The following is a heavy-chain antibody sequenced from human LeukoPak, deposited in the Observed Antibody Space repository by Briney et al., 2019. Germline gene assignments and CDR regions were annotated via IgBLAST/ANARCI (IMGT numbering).Heavy chain of an antibody. Sequence: SETLSLTCTVSGGSISSYYWSWIRQPPGKGLEWIGYIYYSGSTNYNPSLKSRVTISVDTSKNQFSLKLSSVTAADTAVYYCARRPRHDFDSSVAPWYFDYWGQGTLVTVSS. J-gene: IGHJ4*02. CDR3: ARRPRHDFDSSVAPWYFDY. CDR2: IYYSGST. CDR1: GGSISSYY. D-gene: IGHD3-22*01. V-gene: IGHV4-59*08.